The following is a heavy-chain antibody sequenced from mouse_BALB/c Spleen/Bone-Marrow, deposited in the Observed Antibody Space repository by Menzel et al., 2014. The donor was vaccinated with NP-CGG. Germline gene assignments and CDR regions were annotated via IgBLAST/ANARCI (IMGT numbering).Heavy chain of an antibody. CDR2: IYPGSGST. J-gene: IGHJ1*01. Sequence: LQQPGSELVRPGASEKLSCKASGYTFTSYWMHWVKTRPGQGLEWTGNIYPGSGSTNYDEKFKSKATLTVDTSSSTAYRQLSSLTSEDSAVYYCTRSGYYGSSYGYFDGWGAGTTVTVSS. V-gene: IGHV1S22*01. D-gene: IGHD1-1*01. CDR1: GYTFTSYW. CDR3: TRSGYYGSSYGYFDG.